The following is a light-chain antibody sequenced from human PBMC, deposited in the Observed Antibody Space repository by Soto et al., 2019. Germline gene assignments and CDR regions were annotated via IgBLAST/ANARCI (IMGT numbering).Light chain of an antibody. Sequence: DIQMTQSPSSLSASVGDRVTISCQASQHISNYLHWYQQKPGKAPKFLIYDTSNLGTGVPSRLTGSGSGTDFTFTINNLQPVDITTCHCQQYDNLAFGPGTKVDIK. CDR2: DTS. V-gene: IGKV1-33*01. CDR1: QHISNY. J-gene: IGKJ3*01. CDR3: QQYDNLA.